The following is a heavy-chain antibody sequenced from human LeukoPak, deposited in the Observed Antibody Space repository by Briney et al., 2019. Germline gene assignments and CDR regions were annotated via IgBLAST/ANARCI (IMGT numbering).Heavy chain of an antibody. CDR1: GFTFGSYW. J-gene: IGHJ3*02. Sequence: GGSLRLSCAASGFTFGSYWMSWVRQAPGKGLEWVANIKQDGSEKYYVDSVKGRFTISRDNAKNSLYLQMNSLRAEDTAVYYCARAVAATWDAFDIWGQGTMVTVSS. V-gene: IGHV3-7*04. CDR2: IKQDGSEK. CDR3: ARAVAATWDAFDI. D-gene: IGHD6-19*01.